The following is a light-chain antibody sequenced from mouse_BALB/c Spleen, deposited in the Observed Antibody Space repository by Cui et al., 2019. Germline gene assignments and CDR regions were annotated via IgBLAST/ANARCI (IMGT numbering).Light chain of an antibody. CDR2: STA. Sequence: IVLTQSPANMSASPGEKVPINFSSSSRVSYTHWFQHKPGTSPKLWSYSTANPASGVPARFSCSGVGISYFLTISRMVAEDATSYYINLRSSYPLTFGAGTKLELK. CDR3: NLRSSYPLT. J-gene: IGKJ5*01. CDR1: SRVSY. V-gene: IGKV4-57*01.